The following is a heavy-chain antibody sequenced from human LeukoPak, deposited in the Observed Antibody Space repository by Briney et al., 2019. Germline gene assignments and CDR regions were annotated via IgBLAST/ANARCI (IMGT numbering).Heavy chain of an antibody. V-gene: IGHV1-69*13. CDR3: ARDGYDSSVSDP. Sequence: ASVKVSCKASGGTFSSYAISWVRQAPGQGLEWMGGIIPIFGTANYAQKFQGRVTITADESTSTAYMELSSPRSEDTAVYYCARDGYDSSVSDPWGQGTLVTVSS. CDR1: GGTFSSYA. J-gene: IGHJ5*02. CDR2: IIPIFGTA. D-gene: IGHD3-22*01.